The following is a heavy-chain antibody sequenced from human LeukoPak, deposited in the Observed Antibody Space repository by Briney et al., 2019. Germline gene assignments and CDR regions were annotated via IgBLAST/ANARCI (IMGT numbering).Heavy chain of an antibody. J-gene: IGHJ3*02. CDR2: IYTSGST. CDR1: GGSISSGGYY. Sequence: PSETLSLTCTVSGGSISSGGYYWSWIRQPPGKGLEWIGRIYTSGSTNYNPSLKSRVTISVDTSKNQFSLKLSSVTAADTAVYYCARGNPDAFDIWGQGTMVTVSS. V-gene: IGHV4-61*02. CDR3: ARGNPDAFDI.